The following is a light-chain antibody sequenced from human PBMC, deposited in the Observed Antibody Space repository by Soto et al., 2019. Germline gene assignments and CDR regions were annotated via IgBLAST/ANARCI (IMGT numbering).Light chain of an antibody. CDR1: SSDVDGYNY. CDR3: SSYTSSNTLV. J-gene: IGLJ1*01. V-gene: IGLV2-14*01. CDR2: EVS. Sequence: QSVLTQPASVSESHGQSITSSCTGTSSDVDGYNYVSWYQHHPGKAPKFMISEVSNRPSGVSNRFSASKSGNTASLTISGLQGEDEADYYCSSYTSSNTLVFGTGTKVTVL.